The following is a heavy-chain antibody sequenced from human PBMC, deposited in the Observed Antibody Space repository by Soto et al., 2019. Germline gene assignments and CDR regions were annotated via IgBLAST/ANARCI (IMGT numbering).Heavy chain of an antibody. D-gene: IGHD3-22*01. CDR3: AKDIGHYYDSSGYYHYYYGMDV. Sequence: GGSLRLSCAASGFTFSSYAMSWVRQAPGKGLEWVSAISGSGGSTYYADSVKGRFTISRDNSKNTLYLQMNSLRAEDTAVYYCAKDIGHYYDSSGYYHYYYGMDVWGQGTTVTVSS. J-gene: IGHJ6*02. V-gene: IGHV3-23*01. CDR1: GFTFSSYA. CDR2: ISGSGGST.